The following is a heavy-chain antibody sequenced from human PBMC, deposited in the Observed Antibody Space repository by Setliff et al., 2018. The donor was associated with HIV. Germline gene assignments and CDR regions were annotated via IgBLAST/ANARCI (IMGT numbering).Heavy chain of an antibody. D-gene: IGHD1-26*01. Sequence: LRLSCAASTFPFSNYDIQWVRQAPGKGLEWVAFVSFEGGNKYYADSVKGRFTISRDISKNTVYLQMNSLRPEDTAVYFCVRGDVAFLGVLSPLAVWGQGTMVTVSS. CDR2: VSFEGGNK. V-gene: IGHV3-30-3*01. CDR3: VRGDVAFLGVLSPLAV. J-gene: IGHJ3*01. CDR1: TFPFSNYD.